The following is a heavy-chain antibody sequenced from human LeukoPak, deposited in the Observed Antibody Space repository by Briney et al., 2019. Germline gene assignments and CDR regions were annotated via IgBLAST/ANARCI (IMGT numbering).Heavy chain of an antibody. V-gene: IGHV1-18*01. Sequence: ASVKVSCKASGYTFTIYGISWVRQPPAQGLEWMGCISTYNGNTNYAQKLQGRVTMTTDTSTSTAYMELRSLRSDDTAVYYCARIAAAGPRGVRNWFDPWGQGTLVTVSS. D-gene: IGHD6-13*01. CDR3: ARIAAAGPRGVRNWFDP. J-gene: IGHJ5*02. CDR2: ISTYNGNT. CDR1: GYTFTIYG.